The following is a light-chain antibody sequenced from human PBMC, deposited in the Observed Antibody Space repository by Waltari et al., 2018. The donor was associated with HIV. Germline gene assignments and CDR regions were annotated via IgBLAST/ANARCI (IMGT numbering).Light chain of an antibody. Sequence: DIVMTQSPDSLSVSLGERATINCKSSQSVFYNSNNKNYLAWYQQKPGQPPKLLIYWASTRESGVPDRFSGSGSGTDFTLTISSLQAEDVAVYYCQQFYTTPFTFGGGTNVDIK. CDR3: QQFYTTPFT. CDR2: WAS. V-gene: IGKV4-1*01. J-gene: IGKJ4*01. CDR1: QSVFYNSNNKNY.